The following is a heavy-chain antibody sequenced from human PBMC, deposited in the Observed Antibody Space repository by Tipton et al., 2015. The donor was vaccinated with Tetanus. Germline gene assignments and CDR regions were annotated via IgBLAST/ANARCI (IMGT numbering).Heavy chain of an antibody. V-gene: IGHV4-30-2*01. D-gene: IGHD5-12*01. CDR2: IYQTDST. J-gene: IGHJ4*02. CDR3: VRGRGLGAYSFGFEH. CDR1: GGLITTGGYS. Sequence: TLSLTCTVSGGLITTGGYSWGWIRQLPGQGLEWLGYIYQTDSTYYNPSVTSRLTLSLPRSKNQVSLKLISVTAADTAVYYCVRGRGLGAYSFGFEHWGQGALVTVAS.